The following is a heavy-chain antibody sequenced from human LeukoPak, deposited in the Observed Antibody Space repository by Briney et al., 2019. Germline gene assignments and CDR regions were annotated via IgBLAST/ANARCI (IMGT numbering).Heavy chain of an antibody. CDR1: GFTFSSYG. Sequence: GRSLRLSCAASGFTFSSYGMHWVRQAPGKGLEWVAVISYDGSNKYYADSVKGRFTISRDNSKNTLYLQMNSLRAEDTAVYYCAKNSGGYAYGMDVWGQGTTVTVSS. J-gene: IGHJ6*02. V-gene: IGHV3-30*18. D-gene: IGHD1-26*01. CDR2: ISYDGSNK. CDR3: AKNSGGYAYGMDV.